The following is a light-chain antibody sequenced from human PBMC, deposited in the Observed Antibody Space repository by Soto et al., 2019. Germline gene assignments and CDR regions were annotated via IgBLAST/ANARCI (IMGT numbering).Light chain of an antibody. CDR1: QTVTSN. CDR2: GAS. Sequence: EIVMTQSPATLSVSPGERATLSCRASQTVTSNLAWYQQKPGQAPRLLIYGASTRATGIPARFSGSGSGTEFTLTISSLQSEDFAVYYCQQYGSPPSLTFGGGTKVEIK. CDR3: QQYGSPPSLT. V-gene: IGKV3-15*01. J-gene: IGKJ4*01.